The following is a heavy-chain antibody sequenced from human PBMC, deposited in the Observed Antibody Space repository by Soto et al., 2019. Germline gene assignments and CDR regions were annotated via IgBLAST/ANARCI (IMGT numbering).Heavy chain of an antibody. CDR1: GGSISSGVYY. J-gene: IGHJ3*02. CDR2: IYYSGST. Sequence: SENLSLTCTVSGGSISSGVYYWSWIRQHPGKGLEWIGYIYYSGSTYYNPSLKSRVTISVDTSKNQFSLKLSSVTAADTAVYYCARFYYDSSGYYYHAFDIWGQGTMVTVSS. D-gene: IGHD3-22*01. V-gene: IGHV4-31*03. CDR3: ARFYYDSSGYYYHAFDI.